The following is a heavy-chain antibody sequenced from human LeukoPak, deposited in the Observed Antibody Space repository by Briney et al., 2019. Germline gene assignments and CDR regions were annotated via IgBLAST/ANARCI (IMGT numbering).Heavy chain of an antibody. CDR1: GDSTSSSTYY. V-gene: IGHV4-39*01. J-gene: IGHJ4*02. Sequence: SETLSLTCTVSGDSTSSSTYYWDWIRQAPGKGLEWIGNIYDSGTTHYNPSLKSRVTISGDTSKNQFSLKLSSVTAADTAVYYCARQARSNYYDSSGYYSAPASIDYWGQGTLVTVSS. CDR3: ARQARSNYYDSSGYYSAPASIDY. CDR2: IYDSGTT. D-gene: IGHD3-22*01.